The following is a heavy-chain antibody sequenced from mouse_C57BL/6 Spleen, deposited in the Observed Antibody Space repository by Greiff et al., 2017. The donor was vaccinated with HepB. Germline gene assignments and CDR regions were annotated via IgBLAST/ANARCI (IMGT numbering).Heavy chain of an antibody. V-gene: IGHV14-4*01. D-gene: IGHD1-1*01. CDR1: GFNIKDDY. Sequence: VQLQQSGAELVRPGASVKLSCTASGFNIKDDYMHWVKQRPEQGLEWIGWIDPENGDTEYASKFQGKATITADTSSNTAYLQLSSLTSEDTAVYYCTRSITTVVFDYWGQGTTLTVSS. CDR3: TRSITTVVFDY. J-gene: IGHJ2*01. CDR2: IDPENGDT.